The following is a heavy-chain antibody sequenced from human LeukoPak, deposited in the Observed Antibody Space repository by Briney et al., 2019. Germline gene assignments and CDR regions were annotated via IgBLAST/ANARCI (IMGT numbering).Heavy chain of an antibody. V-gene: IGHV1-69*13. J-gene: IGHJ3*02. D-gene: IGHD4-17*01. Sequence: SVKVSCKASGYTFTSYGISWVRQAPGQGLEWMGGIIPIFGTANYAQKFQGRVTITADESTSTAYMELSSLRSEDTAVYYCARVYYGDYVRWAAFDIWGQGTMVTVSS. CDR2: IIPIFGTA. CDR1: GYTFTSYG. CDR3: ARVYYGDYVRWAAFDI.